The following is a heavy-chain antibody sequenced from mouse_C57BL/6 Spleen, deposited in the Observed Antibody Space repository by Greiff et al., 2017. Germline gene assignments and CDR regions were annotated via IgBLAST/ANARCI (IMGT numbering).Heavy chain of an antibody. CDR3: IQDYDFDV. Sequence: EVKLQESGAELVRPGASVKLSCTASGFNIKDDYMHWVKQRPEQGLEWIGWIDPENGDTEYASKFQGKATITADTSSNTAYLQLSSLTSEDTAVYYCIQDYDFDVWGTGTTVTVSS. CDR2: IDPENGDT. J-gene: IGHJ1*03. V-gene: IGHV14-4*01. CDR1: GFNIKDDY. D-gene: IGHD2-4*01.